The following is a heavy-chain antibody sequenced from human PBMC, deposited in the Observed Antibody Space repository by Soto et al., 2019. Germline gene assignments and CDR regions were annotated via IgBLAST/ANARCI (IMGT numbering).Heavy chain of an antibody. CDR3: ARSLLSLTILKPSYYFDY. CDR1: GGSISSYY. Sequence: TLSLTCTVSGGSISSYYWSWIRQPPGKGLEWIGYIYYSGSTNYNPSLKSRVTISVDTSKNQFSLKLSSVTAADTAVYYCARSLLSLTILKPSYYFDYWGQGTLVTVSS. J-gene: IGHJ4*02. CDR2: IYYSGST. D-gene: IGHD3-3*01. V-gene: IGHV4-59*01.